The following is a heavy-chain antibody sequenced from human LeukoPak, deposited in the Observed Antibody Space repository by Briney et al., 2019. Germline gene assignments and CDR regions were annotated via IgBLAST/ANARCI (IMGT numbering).Heavy chain of an antibody. CDR2: INPSGGSA. Sequence: ASVKVSCKASGYTFTRYYMHWVRQAPGQGLEWMGIINPSGGSARYAQKFQGRVTMTRDTSTSTVYMEVSSLRSEDTAVYYCARSWGTVTTLNFFDYWGQGTLVTVSS. CDR1: GYTFTRYY. V-gene: IGHV1-46*01. CDR3: ARSWGTVTTLNFFDY. D-gene: IGHD4-17*01. J-gene: IGHJ4*02.